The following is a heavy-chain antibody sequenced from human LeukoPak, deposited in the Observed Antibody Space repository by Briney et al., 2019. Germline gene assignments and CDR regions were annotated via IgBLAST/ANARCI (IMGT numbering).Heavy chain of an antibody. D-gene: IGHD3-10*01. Sequence: GGSLRLSCAASGFTFSSYAMSWVRQAPGKGLEWVSAISGSGGSTYYADSVKGRFTISRDNSKNTLYLQMNSLRAEDTAVYYCAKVRMVRGVIPHYFDYWGQGTLATVSS. J-gene: IGHJ4*02. CDR1: GFTFSSYA. CDR3: AKVRMVRGVIPHYFDY. CDR2: ISGSGGST. V-gene: IGHV3-23*01.